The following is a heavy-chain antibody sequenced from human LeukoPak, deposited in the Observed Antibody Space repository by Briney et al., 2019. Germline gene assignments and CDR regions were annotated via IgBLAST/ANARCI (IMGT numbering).Heavy chain of an antibody. D-gene: IGHD3-9*01. V-gene: IGHV3-23*01. J-gene: IGHJ4*02. Sequence: PGGSLRLSCAASGFTFSSYAMSWVRQAPGKGLEWVSVISGSGSSTYYADSVKGLFTISRDNSKNTLYLQMNSLRAEDTAVYYCAKGDGLGLTYFDYWGQGTLVTVSS. CDR1: GFTFSSYA. CDR3: AKGDGLGLTYFDY. CDR2: ISGSGSST.